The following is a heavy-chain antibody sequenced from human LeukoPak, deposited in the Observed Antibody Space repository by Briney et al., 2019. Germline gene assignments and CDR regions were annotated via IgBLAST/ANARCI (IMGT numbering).Heavy chain of an antibody. CDR1: GGCFSSYY. CDR3: ARGRIARLPYFDY. J-gene: IGHJ4*02. D-gene: IGHD5-18*01. V-gene: IGHV4-59*01. CDR2: IYYSGST. Sequence: AEALSLTCTVCGGCFSSYYWSGMGQPPARGREGIGSIYYSGSTHYNPSLKSRVTISVDTSKNQFSLKLSSVTAADTAVYYCARGRIARLPYFDYWGQGTLVTVSS.